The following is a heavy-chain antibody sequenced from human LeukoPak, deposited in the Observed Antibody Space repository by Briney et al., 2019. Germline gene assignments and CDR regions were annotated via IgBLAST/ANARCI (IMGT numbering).Heavy chain of an antibody. D-gene: IGHD3-22*01. V-gene: IGHV4-39*01. CDR1: GDSRSSGSYY. CDR2: IYYSGST. CDR3: ARNMTLRDDSSGYTHQWFDP. Sequence: SETLYLICTVSGDSRSSGSYYWGWIRQPPGKGLEWIGSIYYSGSTSYNPSLKSRVTISVDTSKNQFSLKLSSVTAADTAVYYCARNMTLRDDSSGYTHQWFDPWGQGTLVTVSS. J-gene: IGHJ5*02.